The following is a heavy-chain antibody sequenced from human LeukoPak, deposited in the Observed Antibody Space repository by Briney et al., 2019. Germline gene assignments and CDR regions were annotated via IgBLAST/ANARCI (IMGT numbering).Heavy chain of an antibody. Sequence: GGSLRLSCAASGFTFSSYAMHWVRQAPGKGLEWVAVISYDGSNKYYADSVKGRFTISRDNSKNTLYLQMNSLRAEDTAVYYCARDLIRRYCSSTSCYPINYYYYGMDVWGQGTTVTASS. CDR2: ISYDGSNK. J-gene: IGHJ6*02. V-gene: IGHV3-30-3*01. D-gene: IGHD2-2*01. CDR1: GFTFSSYA. CDR3: ARDLIRRYCSSTSCYPINYYYYGMDV.